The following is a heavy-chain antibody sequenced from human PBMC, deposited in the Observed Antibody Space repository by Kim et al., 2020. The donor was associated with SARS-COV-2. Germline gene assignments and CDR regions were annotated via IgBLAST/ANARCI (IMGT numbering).Heavy chain of an antibody. V-gene: IGHV3-30*18. CDR1: GFTFSNYG. CDR3: AKDWVGDDYNCADF. CDR2: ISYDGNNK. D-gene: IGHD4-4*01. J-gene: IGHJ4*02. Sequence: GGSLRLSCAASGFTFSNYGMHWVRQAPGKGLEWVAVISYDGNNKYYTDSVTGRFTISKDNSKNTLYLQMNSLRAEDTAVYYCAKDWVGDDYNCADFWGQGTLVTVSS.